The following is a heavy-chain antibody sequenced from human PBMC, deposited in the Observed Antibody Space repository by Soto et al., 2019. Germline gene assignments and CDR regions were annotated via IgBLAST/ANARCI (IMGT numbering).Heavy chain of an antibody. CDR1: GGSISSGGYY. D-gene: IGHD6-19*01. Sequence: QVQLQESGPGLVKPSQTLSLTCTVSGGSISSGGYYWSWIRQHPGKGLEWIGYIYYSGSTYYNPCLKSRVTISVDTSKNQFSLKLSSVTAAGTAVYYCARSSGWHASDWYFDLWGRGTLVTVSS. V-gene: IGHV4-31*03. CDR3: ARSSGWHASDWYFDL. J-gene: IGHJ2*01. CDR2: IYYSGST.